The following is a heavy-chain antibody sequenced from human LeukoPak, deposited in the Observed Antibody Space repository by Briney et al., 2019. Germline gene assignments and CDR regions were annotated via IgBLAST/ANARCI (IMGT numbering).Heavy chain of an antibody. CDR2: INHSGST. D-gene: IGHD5-12*01. CDR3: ARGGDRGYAN. Sequence: SETLSLTCAVYGGSFSGYYWSWIRQPPGKGLEWIGEINHSGSTNYSPSLKSRVIISQDTSKNQFSLRLSSVTAADTAVYYCARGGDRGYANWGQGALVTVSS. V-gene: IGHV4-34*01. CDR1: GGSFSGYY. J-gene: IGHJ4*02.